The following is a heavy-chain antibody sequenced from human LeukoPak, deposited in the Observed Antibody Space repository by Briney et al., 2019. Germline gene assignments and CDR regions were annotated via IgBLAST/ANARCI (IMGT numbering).Heavy chain of an antibody. CDR3: AKLSAMALLAA. D-gene: IGHD5-18*01. J-gene: IGHJ4*02. V-gene: IGHV3-23*01. CDR1: GFTFSSYA. CDR2: ISGSGDNT. Sequence: GGSLRLSCAASGFTFSSYAMSWVRQAPGKGLEWVSGISGSGDNTYYADSVKGRFTISRDNSKNTLYVQVNSLGTEDTAAYYCAKLSAMALLAAGGQGTLVTVSS.